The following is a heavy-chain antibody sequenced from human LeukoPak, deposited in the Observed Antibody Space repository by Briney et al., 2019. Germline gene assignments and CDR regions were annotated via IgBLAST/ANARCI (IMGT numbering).Heavy chain of an antibody. CDR1: GFTFSRHW. CDR2: IKHDGSEK. CDR3: ATPLDYFGMSDSHQGGD. D-gene: IGHD3-10*01. J-gene: IGHJ4*02. Sequence: GGSLRLFCAASGFTFSRHWMTWVRQAPGKGLEWVANIKHDGSEKNYVDSVKGRFTISRDNAKNSLYLQMNSLRAEDTAVYYCATPLDYFGMSDSHQGGDWGQGTLVTVSS. V-gene: IGHV3-7*03.